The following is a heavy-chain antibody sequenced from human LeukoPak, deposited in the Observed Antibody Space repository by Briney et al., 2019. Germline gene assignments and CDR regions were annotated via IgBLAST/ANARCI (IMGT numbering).Heavy chain of an antibody. V-gene: IGHV4-59*01. CDR1: GGSISSYY. D-gene: IGHD6-6*01. CDR2: IYYSGST. J-gene: IGHJ6*03. CDR3: ARGFRSSSSSYYYYYMDV. Sequence: KSSETLSLTCTVSGGSISSYYWSWIRQPPGKGLEWIGYIYYSGSTNYNPSLKSRVTISVDTSKNQFSLKLSSVTAADTAVYYCARGFRSSSSSYYYYYMDVWGKGTTVTVSS.